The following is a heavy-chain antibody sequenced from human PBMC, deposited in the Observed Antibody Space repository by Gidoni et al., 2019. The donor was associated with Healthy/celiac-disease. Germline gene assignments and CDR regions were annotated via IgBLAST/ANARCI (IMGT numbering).Heavy chain of an antibody. CDR1: GFTFSSYA. CDR3: AKDAGVLRYFDWLPEYFDY. V-gene: IGHV3-23*01. J-gene: IGHJ4*02. Sequence: EVQLLESGGGLVQPGGSLRLSCAASGFTFSSYAISWVRQAPGKGLEWVSAISGSGGSTYYADSVKGRFTISRDNSKNTLYLQMNSLRAEDTAVYYCAKDAGVLRYFDWLPEYFDYWGQGTLVTVSS. D-gene: IGHD3-9*01. CDR2: ISGSGGST.